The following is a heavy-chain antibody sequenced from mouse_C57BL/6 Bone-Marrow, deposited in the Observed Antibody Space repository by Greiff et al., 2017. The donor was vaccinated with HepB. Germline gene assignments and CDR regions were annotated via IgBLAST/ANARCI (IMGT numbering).Heavy chain of an antibody. CDR1: GYTFTSYW. CDR3: ARDDYGGYCDV. J-gene: IGHJ1*03. CDR2: IDPSDSYT. V-gene: IGHV1-69*01. D-gene: IGHD2-4*01. Sequence: QVQLKQPGAELVMPGASVKLSCKASGYTFTSYWMHWVKQRPGQGLEWIGEIDPSDSYTNYNQKFKGKSTLTVDKSSSTAYMQLSSLTSEDSAVYYCARDDYGGYCDVWGTGTTVTVSS.